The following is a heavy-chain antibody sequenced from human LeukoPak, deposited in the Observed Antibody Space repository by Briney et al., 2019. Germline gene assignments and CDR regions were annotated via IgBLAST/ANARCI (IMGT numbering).Heavy chain of an antibody. J-gene: IGHJ5*02. CDR2: INHSGST. V-gene: IGHV4-34*01. CDR1: GGSFSGYY. Sequence: SETLSLTCAVYGGSFSGYYWSWIRQPPGKGLEWIGEINHSGSTNYNPSLKSRDTISVDTSKNQFSLKLSSVTAADTAVYYCARLPRYRIAARPANWFDPWGQGTLVTVSS. D-gene: IGHD6-6*01. CDR3: ARLPRYRIAARPANWFDP.